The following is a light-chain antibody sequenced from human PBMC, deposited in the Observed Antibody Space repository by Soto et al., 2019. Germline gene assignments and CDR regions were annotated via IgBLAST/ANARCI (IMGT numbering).Light chain of an antibody. J-gene: IGKJ4*01. CDR3: QRCSNWPPT. V-gene: IGKV3-11*01. CDR1: QSVSSF. Sequence: EIVLTQSPVTLSLSPGERATLSCRASQSVSSFLAWYQRKPGQAPRLLIYDASNRATGIPARFSGSGSGTDFPLTIYSLEPEDFAVYWCQRCSNWPPTFGGGT. CDR2: DAS.